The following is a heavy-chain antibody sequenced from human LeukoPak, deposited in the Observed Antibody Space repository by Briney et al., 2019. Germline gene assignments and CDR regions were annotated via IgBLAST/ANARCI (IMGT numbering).Heavy chain of an antibody. D-gene: IGHD6-19*01. J-gene: IGHJ5*02. Sequence: GGSLRLSCVVSGFPFGSNWMHWVRQVPGNGRVWVSRMNEDGRVTDYADSVKGRFTISRDNAKNTLYLQMNSLRADDTALYFCATDLSGKEDRWGQGTLVAVSS. CDR1: GFPFGSNW. V-gene: IGHV3-74*01. CDR2: MNEDGRVT. CDR3: ATDLSGKEDR.